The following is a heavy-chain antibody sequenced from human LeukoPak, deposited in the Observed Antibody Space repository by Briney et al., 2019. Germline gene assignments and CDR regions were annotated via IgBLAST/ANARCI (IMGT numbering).Heavy chain of an antibody. CDR3: ATVTGYSSSFDY. V-gene: IGHV3-7*01. CDR1: GFTFSSYW. J-gene: IGHJ4*02. Sequence: GGSLRLPCAASGFTFSSYWMSWVHQAPGKGLEWVANIKQDGSEKYYVDSVEGRFTISRDNAKNSLYLQMNSLRAEDTAVYYCATVTGYSSSFDYWGQGTLVTVSS. CDR2: IKQDGSEK. D-gene: IGHD6-13*01.